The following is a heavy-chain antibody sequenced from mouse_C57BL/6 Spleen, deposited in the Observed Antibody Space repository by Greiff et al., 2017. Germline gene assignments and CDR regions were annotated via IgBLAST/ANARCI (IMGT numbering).Heavy chain of an antibody. CDR3: GRSYCGNYGAMDY. D-gene: IGHD2-1*01. CDR2: IHPNSGST. J-gene: IGHJ4*01. Sequence: QVHVQQPGAELVKPGASVKLSCKASGYTFTSYWMHWVKQRPGQGLEWIGMIHPNSGSTNYNEKFKSKATLTVDKSSSTAYMQLSSLTSEDSAVYYCGRSYCGNYGAMDYWGQGTSVTVSS. V-gene: IGHV1-64*01. CDR1: GYTFTSYW.